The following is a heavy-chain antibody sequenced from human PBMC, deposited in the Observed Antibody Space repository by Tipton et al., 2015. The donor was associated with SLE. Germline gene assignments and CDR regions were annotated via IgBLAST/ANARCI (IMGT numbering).Heavy chain of an antibody. CDR1: GFTFRSYG. V-gene: IGHV3-30*02. D-gene: IGHD6-6*01. Sequence: SLRLSCAASGFTFRSYGMHWVRQAPGKGLEWVAFIRYDGSDKYYADSVKGRFTISRDISKNTLYLLIDDLRAEDTAVYYCVTLTIAVRHYAFDIWGQGTMVTVSS. CDR3: VTLTIAVRHYAFDI. CDR2: IRYDGSDK. J-gene: IGHJ3*02.